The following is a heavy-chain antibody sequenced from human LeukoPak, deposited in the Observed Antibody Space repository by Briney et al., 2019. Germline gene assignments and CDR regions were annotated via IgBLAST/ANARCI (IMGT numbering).Heavy chain of an antibody. Sequence: GGSLRLSCAASGFTFSSYWMHWVRQAPGKGLVWVSRINSDGSSTSYADSVKGRFTISRDNAKNTLYLQMNSLRAEDTAVYYCVTGYVWGSYRSWGQGTLVTVSS. D-gene: IGHD3-16*02. CDR2: INSDGSST. J-gene: IGHJ5*01. CDR3: VTGYVWGSYRS. V-gene: IGHV3-74*01. CDR1: GFTFSSYW.